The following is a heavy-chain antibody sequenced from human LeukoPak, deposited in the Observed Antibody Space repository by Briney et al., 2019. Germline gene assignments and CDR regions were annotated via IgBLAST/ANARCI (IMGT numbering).Heavy chain of an antibody. CDR3: ARDSRYCSSTSCPRVFDY. CDR2: IIPISGTA. V-gene: IGHV1-69*13. D-gene: IGHD2-2*01. J-gene: IGHJ4*02. CDR1: GYTFTSYD. Sequence: SVKVSCKASGYTFTSYDINWVRQATGQGLEWMGGIIPISGTANYAQKFQGRVTITADESTSTAYMELSSLRSEDTAVYYCARDSRYCSSTSCPRVFDYWGQGTLVTVSS.